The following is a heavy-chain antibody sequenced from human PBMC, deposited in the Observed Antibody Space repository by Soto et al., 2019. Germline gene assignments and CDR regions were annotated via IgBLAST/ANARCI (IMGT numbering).Heavy chain of an antibody. CDR3: ARGWSYDQPYDYYGTYV. D-gene: IGHD1-26*01. Sequence: SETLSLTCAVYGGSFSGYYRSCIRQPPWKGLEWIGEINPSGSTNYNPSLTSRVTISVDTSKNQFSLKLSSVTAADTAVYYCARGWSYDQPYDYYGTYVPGQRTSVTVSS. J-gene: IGHJ6*02. V-gene: IGHV4-34*01. CDR1: GGSFSGYY. CDR2: INPSGST.